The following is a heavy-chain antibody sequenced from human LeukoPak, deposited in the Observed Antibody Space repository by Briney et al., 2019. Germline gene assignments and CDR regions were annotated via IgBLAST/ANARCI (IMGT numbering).Heavy chain of an antibody. Sequence: SETLSLTCTVSGGSISSYYWSWIRQPPGKGLEWIGYIYYSGSTNYNPSLKSRVTISVDTSKNQFSLKLSSVTAADTAVYYCARGAGYCSSTSCYQYYYYGMDVWGQGTTVTVSS. CDR2: IYYSGST. D-gene: IGHD2-2*01. CDR1: GGSISSYY. CDR3: ARGAGYCSSTSCYQYYYYGMDV. V-gene: IGHV4-59*01. J-gene: IGHJ6*02.